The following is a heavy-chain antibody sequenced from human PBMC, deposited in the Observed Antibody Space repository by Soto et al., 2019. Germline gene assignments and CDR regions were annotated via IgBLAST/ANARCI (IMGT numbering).Heavy chain of an antibody. Sequence: PGGSLRLSCSASGFTFSSYGMSWVRQAPGKGLEWISSITTSGGSTYYADSVKGRFTISRDNSKNTLYLQMNSLRAEDTAIYYCAGRPYDPLYNWFDPWGQGTLVTVSS. CDR1: GFTFSSYG. CDR2: ITTSGGST. D-gene: IGHD3-16*02. CDR3: AGRPYDPLYNWFDP. J-gene: IGHJ5*02. V-gene: IGHV3-23*01.